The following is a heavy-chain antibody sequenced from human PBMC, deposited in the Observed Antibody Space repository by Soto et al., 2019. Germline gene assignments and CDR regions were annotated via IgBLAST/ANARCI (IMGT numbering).Heavy chain of an antibody. J-gene: IGHJ4*02. V-gene: IGHV3-30*18. CDR1: GFTFSSYG. CDR3: AKEDWNYDGTSYFDY. Sequence: PGGSLRLSXAASGFTFSSYGMHWVRQAPGKGLEWVAVISYDGSNKYYADSVKGRFTISRDNSKNTLYLQMNSLRAEDTAVYYCAKEDWNYDGTSYFDYWGRGTLVTVSS. D-gene: IGHD1-7*01. CDR2: ISYDGSNK.